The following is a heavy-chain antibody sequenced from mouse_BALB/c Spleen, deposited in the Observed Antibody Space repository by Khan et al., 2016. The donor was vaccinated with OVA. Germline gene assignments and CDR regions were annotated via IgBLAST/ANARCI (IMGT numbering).Heavy chain of an antibody. CDR2: INPTTGYT. D-gene: IGHD1-1*01. CDR1: GYTFINYW. CDR3: ARRGLRWDFDY. Sequence: QVRLQQSGAELAKPGASVKMSRKASGYTFINYWMNWVKQRPGQGLEWIGYINPTTGYTEYNLKFKDKATLTADKSSSTAHMQLSSLTSEDSAVYYCARRGLRWDFDYWGQGTTLTVSS. J-gene: IGHJ2*01. V-gene: IGHV1-7*01.